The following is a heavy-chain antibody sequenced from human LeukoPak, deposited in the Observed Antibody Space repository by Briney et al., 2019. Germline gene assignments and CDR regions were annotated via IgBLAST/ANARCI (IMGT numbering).Heavy chain of an antibody. V-gene: IGHV3-7*01. CDR1: GFTFSSYW. Sequence: GGSLRLSCAASGFTFSSYWMSWVRQAPGKGLEWVADIKQDGSEKYYVDSVKGRFTISRDNAKNSLYLQMNNLRAEDTAAYYCALTPDYYGSGSFDYWGQETLVTVSS. D-gene: IGHD3-10*01. CDR2: IKQDGSEK. J-gene: IGHJ4*02. CDR3: ALTPDYYGSGSFDY.